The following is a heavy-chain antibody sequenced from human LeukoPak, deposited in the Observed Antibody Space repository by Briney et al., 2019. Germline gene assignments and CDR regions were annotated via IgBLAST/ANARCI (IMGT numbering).Heavy chain of an antibody. J-gene: IGHJ4*02. D-gene: IGHD6-13*01. CDR1: GFTFTSSA. CDR3: AAVAAAGHRLDY. Sequence: TSVKVSCKASGFTFTSSAVQWVRQARGQRLERIGWIVVGSGNTNYAQKFQERVTITRDMSTSTAYMELSSLRSEDTAVYYCAAVAAAGHRLDYWGQGTLVTVSS. V-gene: IGHV1-58*01. CDR2: IVVGSGNT.